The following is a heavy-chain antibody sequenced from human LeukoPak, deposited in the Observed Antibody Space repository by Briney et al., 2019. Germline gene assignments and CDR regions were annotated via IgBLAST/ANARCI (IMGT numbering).Heavy chain of an antibody. V-gene: IGHV1-2*06. J-gene: IGHJ5*02. CDR3: ARCPITIFGVVITKNWFDP. Sequence: ASVKVSCKASGYTFTGYYMHWVRQAPGQGLEWMGRINPNSGGTNYAQKFQGRVTMTRDTSISTAYMELSRLRSDDTAVYYCARCPITIFGVVITKNWFDPWGQGTLVTVSS. CDR2: INPNSGGT. CDR1: GYTFTGYY. D-gene: IGHD3-3*01.